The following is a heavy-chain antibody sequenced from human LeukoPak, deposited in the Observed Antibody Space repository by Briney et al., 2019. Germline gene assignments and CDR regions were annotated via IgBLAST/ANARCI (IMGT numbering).Heavy chain of an antibody. CDR2: INPNSGGT. J-gene: IGHJ1*01. Sequence: ASVKVSYKASGYTFTGYYMHWVRQAPGQGLEWMGWINPNSGGTNYAQKFQGRVTMTRDTSISTAYMELSRLRSDDTAVYYCAIGRDLFSEYFQHWGQGTLVTVSS. CDR3: AIGRDLFSEYFQH. CDR1: GYTFTGYY. V-gene: IGHV1-2*02. D-gene: IGHD2-21*01.